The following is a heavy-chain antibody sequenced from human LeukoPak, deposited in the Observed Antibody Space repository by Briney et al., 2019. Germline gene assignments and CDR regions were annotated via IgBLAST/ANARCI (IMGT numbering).Heavy chain of an antibody. Sequence: ASVKVSCKASGYTITSYGISWVRQAPGQGLEWMGWISAYNGNTNYAQKFQGRVTMTRDTSISTAYMELSRLRSDDTAVYYCARDLRKGALDYWGQGTLVTVSS. D-gene: IGHD1-26*01. CDR1: GYTITSYG. CDR2: ISAYNGNT. J-gene: IGHJ4*02. V-gene: IGHV1-18*01. CDR3: ARDLRKGALDY.